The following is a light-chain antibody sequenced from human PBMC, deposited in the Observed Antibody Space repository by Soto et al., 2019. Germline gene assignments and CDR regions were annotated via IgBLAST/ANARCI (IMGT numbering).Light chain of an antibody. CDR3: QKYNSAPYT. Sequence: DIQMTQSPSSLSASVGDSVTITCRASQGISNYLARYQQKPGKVPKLLMYAASILQSVVPSRVSGSGSGTDFTLTISSLQPEDVSTYYCQKYNSAPYTFGQWTKLEIK. V-gene: IGKV1-27*01. J-gene: IGKJ2*01. CDR2: AAS. CDR1: QGISNY.